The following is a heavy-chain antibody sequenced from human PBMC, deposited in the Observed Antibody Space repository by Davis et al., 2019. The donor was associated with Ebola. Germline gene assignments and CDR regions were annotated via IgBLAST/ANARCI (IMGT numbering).Heavy chain of an antibody. CDR1: GYTFTSYG. Sequence: ASVKVSCKASGYTFTSYGISWVRQAPGQKLEWMGWINAGNGNTKYSQKFQGRVTITRDTSASTAYMELSSLRSEDTAVYYCARELVSEKYSYGYYYYYGMDVWGQGTTVTVSS. J-gene: IGHJ6*02. CDR2: INAGNGNT. CDR3: ARELVSEKYSYGYYYYYGMDV. D-gene: IGHD5-18*01. V-gene: IGHV1-3*01.